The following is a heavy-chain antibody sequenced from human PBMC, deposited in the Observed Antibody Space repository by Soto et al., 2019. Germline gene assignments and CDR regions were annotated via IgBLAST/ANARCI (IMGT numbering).Heavy chain of an antibody. CDR1: GGTFASCG. J-gene: IGHJ3*02. CDR3: GAEESAGAFDI. Sequence: ASARVSGGASGGTFASCGIPWVRRAPVQGLGWWGWSCAYNGNTNYAQKLQGRVAMTTVTCTSTAYLGLRSLRCGDPAVSDCGAEESAGAFDIWGQGTMVTVSS. V-gene: IGHV1-18*01. CDR2: SCAYNGNT.